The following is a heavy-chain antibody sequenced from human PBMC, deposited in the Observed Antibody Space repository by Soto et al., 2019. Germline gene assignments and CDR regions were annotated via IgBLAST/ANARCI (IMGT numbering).Heavy chain of an antibody. CDR2: SNPNSGGT. D-gene: IGHD6-19*01. CDR1: GYTFTGYY. CDR3: ARDPPIAVAGTGISGY. J-gene: IGHJ4*02. V-gene: IGHV1-2*02. Sequence: GASVKVSCEACGYTFTGYYMHSVQQALGQGREWRGWSNPNSGGTNYAQKFPGRVTMARDTSISTAYMELSSLRSDDTAVYYCARDPPIAVAGTGISGYWGQGTLVTVSS.